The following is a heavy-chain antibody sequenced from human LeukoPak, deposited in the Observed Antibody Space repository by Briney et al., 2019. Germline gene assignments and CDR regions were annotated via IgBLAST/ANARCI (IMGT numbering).Heavy chain of an antibody. V-gene: IGHV3-33*01. CDR2: IWNDGGNK. J-gene: IGHJ5*02. CDR1: GFIFSNYA. D-gene: IGHD6-13*01. CDR3: ARGIAAAGNPNWFDP. Sequence: GRSLRLSCAASGFIFSNYAMHWVRQAPGTGLEWVAVIWNDGGNKYYADSVKGRFTISRDNSKNTLYLQMNSLRAEDTALYYCARGIAAAGNPNWFDPWGQGTLVTVSS.